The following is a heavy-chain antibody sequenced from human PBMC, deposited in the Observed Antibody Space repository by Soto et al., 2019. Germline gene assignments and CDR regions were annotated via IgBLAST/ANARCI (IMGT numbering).Heavy chain of an antibody. Sequence: GGSLRLSCAASGFTFSSYGMHWVRQAPGKGLEWVAVIWYDGSNKYYADSVKGRFTISRDNSKNTLYLQMNSLRAEDTAVYYCARVVYGDYSTYLDYWGQGTLVTVSS. CDR2: IWYDGSNK. CDR1: GFTFSSYG. CDR3: ARVVYGDYSTYLDY. D-gene: IGHD4-17*01. V-gene: IGHV3-33*01. J-gene: IGHJ4*02.